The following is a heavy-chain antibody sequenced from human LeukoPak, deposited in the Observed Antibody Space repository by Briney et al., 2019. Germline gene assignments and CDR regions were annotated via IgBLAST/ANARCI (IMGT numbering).Heavy chain of an antibody. J-gene: IGHJ5*01. Sequence: PSETLSLTCTVSGGSISSGGYYWSWIRQPPGKRLEWIAYINYSGSTNYNPSLKSRVTISVDTSKNQFSLKLISVTAADTAMYYCASSDYSGWFDSWGQGTLVTVSS. CDR1: GGSISSGGYY. CDR3: ASSDYSGWFDS. V-gene: IGHV4-61*08. CDR2: INYSGST. D-gene: IGHD4/OR15-4a*01.